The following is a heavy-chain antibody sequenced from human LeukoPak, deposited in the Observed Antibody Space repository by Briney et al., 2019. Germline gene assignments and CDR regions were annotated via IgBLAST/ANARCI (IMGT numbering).Heavy chain of an antibody. Sequence: GGSLRLSCAASGFTFSSYEMNWVRQAPGKGLEWVSYISSSGSTIYYADSVKGRFTISRDNAKNSLYLQMNSLRAEDTAVYYCARENRGCSGYNRYFDYWGQGTLVTVSS. D-gene: IGHD5-12*01. J-gene: IGHJ4*02. CDR3: ARENRGCSGYNRYFDY. V-gene: IGHV3-48*03. CDR1: GFTFSSYE. CDR2: ISSSGSTI.